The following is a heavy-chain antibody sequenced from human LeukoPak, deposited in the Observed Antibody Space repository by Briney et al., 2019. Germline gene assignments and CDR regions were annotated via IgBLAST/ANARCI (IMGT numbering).Heavy chain of an antibody. Sequence: GGSLRLSCAASGFTFTIYAMNWVRQAPGKGLEWASGINGRGDTPYYAESVKGRFTISRDNSKNTLYLQLNSLRVEDMAVYYCAKDRVARDSDTSAFDYWGQGTLVSVSS. J-gene: IGHJ4*02. CDR2: INGRGDTP. CDR1: GFTFTIYA. V-gene: IGHV3-23*01. D-gene: IGHD3-22*01. CDR3: AKDRVARDSDTSAFDY.